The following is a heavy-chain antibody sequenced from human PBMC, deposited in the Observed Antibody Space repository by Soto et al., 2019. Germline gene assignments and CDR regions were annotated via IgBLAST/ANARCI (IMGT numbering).Heavy chain of an antibody. J-gene: IGHJ6*03. Sequence: QVQLVQSGAEVKKPGASVKVSCKASGYTFTSYDINWVRQATGQGLEWMGWMNPNSGNTGYAQKLQGRVTMTRDTSIPTPYMELNSLRSEDTAVYYCGRGPYYYYYMDVWAKGTTVTVSS. CDR2: MNPNSGNT. V-gene: IGHV1-8*01. CDR3: GRGPYYYYYMDV. CDR1: GYTFTSYD.